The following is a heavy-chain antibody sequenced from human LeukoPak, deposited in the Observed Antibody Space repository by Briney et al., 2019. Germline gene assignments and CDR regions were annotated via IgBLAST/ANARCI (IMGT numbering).Heavy chain of an antibody. J-gene: IGHJ6*03. V-gene: IGHV1-69*06. CDR3: AKQGAVRQDYYMDV. CDR2: IIPIFGAT. Sequence: SVKVSCKASGGSFSNYAITWVRQAPGQGLERMGRIIPIFGATTYAQKFQGRVTITADMGSSTAYLELTGLTSEDTALYFCAKQGAVRQDYYMDVWGNGTTVIVSS. CDR1: GGSFSNYA. D-gene: IGHD3-16*01.